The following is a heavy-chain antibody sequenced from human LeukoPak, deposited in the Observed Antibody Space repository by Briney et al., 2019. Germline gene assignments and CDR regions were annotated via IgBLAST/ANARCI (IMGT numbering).Heavy chain of an antibody. V-gene: IGHV3-30*18. CDR1: GFTFSSYG. CDR3: AKDLRYYGSGSSPGY. J-gene: IGHJ4*02. Sequence: GGSLRLSCAASGFTFSSYGMHWVRQAPGKGLEWVAVISYDGSNKYYADSAKGRFTISRDNSKNTLYLQMNSLRAEDTAVYYCAKDLRYYGSGSSPGYWGQGTLVTVSS. CDR2: ISYDGSNK. D-gene: IGHD3-10*01.